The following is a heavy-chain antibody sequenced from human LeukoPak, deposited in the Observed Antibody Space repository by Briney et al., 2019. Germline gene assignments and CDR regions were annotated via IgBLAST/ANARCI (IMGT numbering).Heavy chain of an antibody. CDR3: AADYDILTGYYM. CDR2: INPNSGGT. V-gene: IGHV1-2*02. CDR1: GYTFTGYY. D-gene: IGHD3-9*01. J-gene: IGHJ4*02. Sequence: ASVPVSCKASGYTFTGYYMHWLRQAPGQAREWMGWINPNSGGTNYAQKFQGRVTMTRDTSISTAYMELSRLRSDDTAVYYCAADYDILTGYYMWGRGTLVTVSS.